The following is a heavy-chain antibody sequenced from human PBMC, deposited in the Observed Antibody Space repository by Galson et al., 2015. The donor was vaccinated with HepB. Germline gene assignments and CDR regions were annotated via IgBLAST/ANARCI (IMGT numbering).Heavy chain of an antibody. J-gene: IGHJ6*02. CDR3: ARPLPAAMKAYYYGMDV. CDR2: ISSSSSTI. D-gene: IGHD2-2*01. V-gene: IGHV3-48*02. Sequence: SLRLSCAASGFTFSSYSMNWVRQAPGKGLEWVSYISSSSSTIYYADSVEGRFTISRDNAKNSLYLQMNSLRDEDTAVYYCARPLPAAMKAYYYGMDVWGHGTTVTVSS. CDR1: GFTFSSYS.